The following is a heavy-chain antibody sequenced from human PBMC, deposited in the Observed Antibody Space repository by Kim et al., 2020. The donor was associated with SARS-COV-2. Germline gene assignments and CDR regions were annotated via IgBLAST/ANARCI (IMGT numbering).Heavy chain of an antibody. CDR3: ARDSYYYDSSGYYYSPLYYDCMDV. CDR2: IWYDGSNK. CDR1: GFTFSSYG. V-gene: IGHV3-33*08. Sequence: GGSLRLSCAASGFTFSSYGMHWVRQAPGKGLEWVAVIWYDGSNKYYADSVKGRFTISRDNSKNTLYLQMNSLRAEDTAGYYCARDSYYYDSSGYYYSPLYYDCMDVWGQGTTVTVSS. D-gene: IGHD3-22*01. J-gene: IGHJ6*02.